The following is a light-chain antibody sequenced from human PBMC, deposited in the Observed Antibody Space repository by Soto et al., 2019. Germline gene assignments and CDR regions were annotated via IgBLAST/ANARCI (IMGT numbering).Light chain of an antibody. CDR3: CSYAGRPYV. CDR2: EGS. J-gene: IGLJ1*01. V-gene: IGLV2-23*01. Sequence: QSVLTQPASVSGSPGQSITISCTGTSSDVGSYNLVSWYQQHPGKAPKLMIYEGSKRPSGVSNRFSGSKSGNTASLTFSGLQAEDEADYYCCSYAGRPYVFGTGTKLTVL. CDR1: SSDVGSYNL.